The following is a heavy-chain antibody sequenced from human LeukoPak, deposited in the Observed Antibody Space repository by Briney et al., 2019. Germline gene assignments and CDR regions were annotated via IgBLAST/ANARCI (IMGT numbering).Heavy chain of an antibody. D-gene: IGHD1-1*01. Sequence: GGSLRLSCAASGFRFSSYWMAWVRQAPGKGLEWVATITLDGSDSYYVDSVKGRFTVSRDNANNSLYLQMNSLRVEDTAVFYCTTENWYVFENWGQGSLVTVSS. V-gene: IGHV3-7*04. CDR1: GFRFSSYW. J-gene: IGHJ4*02. CDR2: ITLDGSDS. CDR3: TTENWYVFEN.